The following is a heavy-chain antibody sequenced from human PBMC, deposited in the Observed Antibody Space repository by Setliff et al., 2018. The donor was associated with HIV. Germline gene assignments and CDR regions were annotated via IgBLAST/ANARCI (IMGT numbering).Heavy chain of an antibody. CDR3: ARLHPINVGFGELGAFDI. CDR1: GGSISSSSYY. J-gene: IGHJ3*02. D-gene: IGHD3-10*01. V-gene: IGHV4-39*01. CDR2: IYYSGST. Sequence: PSETLSLTCTVSGGSISSSSYYWGWIRQPPGKGLEWIGSIYYSGSTYYNPSLKSRVTISVDTSKNQFSLKLSSVTAADTAVYYCARLHPINVGFGELGAFDIWGQGTMVTVSS.